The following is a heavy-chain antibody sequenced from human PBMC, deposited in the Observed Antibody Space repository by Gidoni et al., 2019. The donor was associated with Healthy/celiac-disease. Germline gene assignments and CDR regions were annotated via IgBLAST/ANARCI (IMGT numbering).Heavy chain of an antibody. CDR3: ARDQPRFCSSTSCYPY. Sequence: QVQLVQSGAEVTKPGAAVKVSCKASGYTFTGYYLHWVRQAPGQGLEWMGWINPNSGGTNYAQKFQGRVTMTRDTSISTAYMELSRLRSDDTAVYYCARDQPRFCSSTSCYPYWGQGTLVTVSS. J-gene: IGHJ4*02. D-gene: IGHD2-2*01. CDR2: INPNSGGT. CDR1: GYTFTGYY. V-gene: IGHV1-2*02.